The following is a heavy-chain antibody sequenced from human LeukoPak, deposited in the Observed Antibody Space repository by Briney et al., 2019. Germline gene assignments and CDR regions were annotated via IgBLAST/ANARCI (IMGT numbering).Heavy chain of an antibody. CDR2: IYYIWST. CDR1: GGSISGYF. J-gene: IGHJ3*02. V-gene: IGHV4-59*08. CDR3: ARLNQLERFESFDI. Sequence: SGTLSLTCTVSGGSISGYFWSWIRQSPGKGLEWIGYIYYIWSTKYNPSPKSRVTISVDTSKNQFSLKVKSVTAADTAVYYCARLNQLERFESFDIWGQGTMVAVCS. D-gene: IGHD1-1*01.